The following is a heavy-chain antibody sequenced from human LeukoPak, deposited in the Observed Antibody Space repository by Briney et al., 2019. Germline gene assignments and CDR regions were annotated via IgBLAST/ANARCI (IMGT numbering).Heavy chain of an antibody. CDR1: GGSISSSNW. Sequence: SETLSLTCAVSGGSISSSNWWSWVRQAPGKGLEWIGEIYHSGGTNYNPSLKSRVTISVDKSKNQFSLKLSSVTAADTAVYYCARGGSSRPLGFDPWGQGTLVTVSS. D-gene: IGHD6-13*01. V-gene: IGHV4-4*02. CDR2: IYHSGGT. J-gene: IGHJ5*02. CDR3: ARGGSSRPLGFDP.